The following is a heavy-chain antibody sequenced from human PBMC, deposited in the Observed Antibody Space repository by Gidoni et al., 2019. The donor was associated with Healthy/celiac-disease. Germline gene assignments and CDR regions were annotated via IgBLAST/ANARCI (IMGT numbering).Heavy chain of an antibody. J-gene: IGHJ3*02. CDR1: GFTFSSYG. D-gene: IGHD1-1*01. Sequence: QVQLVASGGGVVQPGRSLRLSCAASGFTFSSYGMHWVRQAPGKGLGWVAVIWYDGSNKYYADSVKGRFTISRDNSKNTLYLQMNSLRAEDTAVYYCARGVYGNWNEHDAFDIWGQGTMVTVSS. CDR3: ARGVYGNWNEHDAFDI. V-gene: IGHV3-33*01. CDR2: IWYDGSNK.